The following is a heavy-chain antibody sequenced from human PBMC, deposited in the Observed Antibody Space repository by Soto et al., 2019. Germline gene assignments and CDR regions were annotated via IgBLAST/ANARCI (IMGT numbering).Heavy chain of an antibody. D-gene: IGHD3-10*01. Sequence: GGSLRLSCAASGFTFSSSWMHWVRQAPGKGLVWVSRINSGASTTNYADSVKGRFTISRDNAKNTLYLQMDSLTAEDTAVYYWVRGRRRWFGYDYWGQAILVTGS. CDR1: GFTFSSSW. V-gene: IGHV3-74*01. J-gene: IGHJ4*02. CDR2: INSGASTT. CDR3: VRGRRRWFGYDY.